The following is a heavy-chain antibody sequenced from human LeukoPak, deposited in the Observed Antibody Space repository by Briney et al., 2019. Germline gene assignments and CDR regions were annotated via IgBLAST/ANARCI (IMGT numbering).Heavy chain of an antibody. D-gene: IGHD4-23*01. J-gene: IGHJ4*02. V-gene: IGHV1-69*13. Sequence: GTSVKVSCKASGGTFSSYAISWARQAPGQGLEWMGGIIPIFGTANYAQKFQGRVTITADESTSTAYMELSSLRSEDTAVYYCARDAPPYGGNSGGFDYWGQGTLVTVSS. CDR1: GGTFSSYA. CDR3: ARDAPPYGGNSGGFDY. CDR2: IIPIFGTA.